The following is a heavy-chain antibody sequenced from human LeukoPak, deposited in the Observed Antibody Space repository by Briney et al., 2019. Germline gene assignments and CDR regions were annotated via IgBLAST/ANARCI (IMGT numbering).Heavy chain of an antibody. J-gene: IGHJ6*02. CDR2: ISYDGSNK. V-gene: IGHV3-30*18. CDR3: AKDTRAVPGDYDYYYYYGMDV. CDR1: GXTFSSYG. Sequence: GGSLRLSCAASGXTFSSYGMHWVRQAPGKGLEWVAVISYDGSNKYYADSVKGRFTISRDNSKNTLYLRMNSLRAEDTAVYYCAKDTRAVPGDYDYYYYYGMDVWGQGTTVTVSS. D-gene: IGHD4-17*01.